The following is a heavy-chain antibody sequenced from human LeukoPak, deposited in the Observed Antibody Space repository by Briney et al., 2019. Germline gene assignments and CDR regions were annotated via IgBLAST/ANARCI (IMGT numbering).Heavy chain of an antibody. CDR2: IYYSGST. V-gene: IGHV4-39*01. J-gene: IGHJ4*02. CDR1: GGSISSSSYY. D-gene: IGHD3-3*01. CDR3: ARQVGRSITIFGVGPDYFDY. Sequence: PTETLSLTCTVSGGSISSSSYYWGWIRQPPGKGLEWIGSIYYSGSTYYNPSLKSRVTISVDTSKNQFSLKLSSVTAADTAVYYCARQVGRSITIFGVGPDYFDYWGQGTLVTVSS.